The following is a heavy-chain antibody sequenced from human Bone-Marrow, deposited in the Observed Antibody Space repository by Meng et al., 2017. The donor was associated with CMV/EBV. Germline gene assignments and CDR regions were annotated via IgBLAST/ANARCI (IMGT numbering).Heavy chain of an antibody. Sequence: GESLKISCAVSGVTFRKTGMSWLRQVPGKGPEWVADMSGNGREIYYVDSVKGRFTVSRDNAKNTLYLQMNSLRAEDTAVYYCAKDRDRGCSSTSCPPYGMDVWGQGTTVTVSS. CDR3: AKDRDRGCSSTSCPPYGMDV. V-gene: IGHV3-7*01. CDR2: MSGNGREI. CDR1: GVTFRKTG. D-gene: IGHD2-2*01. J-gene: IGHJ6*02.